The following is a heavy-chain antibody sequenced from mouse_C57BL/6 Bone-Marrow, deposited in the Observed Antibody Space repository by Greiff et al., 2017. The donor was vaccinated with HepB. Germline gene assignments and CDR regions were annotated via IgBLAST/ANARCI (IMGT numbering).Heavy chain of an antibody. CDR3: ARGGNGSSPAWFAY. CDR1: GYTFTSYW. J-gene: IGHJ3*01. D-gene: IGHD1-1*01. CDR2: INPSNGGT. Sequence: QVQLKQPGTELVKPGASVKLSCKASGYTFTSYWMHWVKQRPGQGLEWIGNINPSNGGTNYNEKFKSKATLTVDKSSSTAYMQLSSLTSEDSAVYDCARGGNGSSPAWFAYWGQGTLVTVSA. V-gene: IGHV1-53*01.